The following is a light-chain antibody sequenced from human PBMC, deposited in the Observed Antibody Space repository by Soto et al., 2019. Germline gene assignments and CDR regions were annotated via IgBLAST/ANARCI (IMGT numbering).Light chain of an antibody. J-gene: IGLJ2*01. CDR3: QVWDSSSDQQV. Sequence: SYELTQPPSVSVAPGQTARITCGGNNIGSKSVHWYQQKPGQAPVLVVYDDRDRPSWIPERFSGTNSGNTATLTISRVEAGDEADYYCQVWDSSSDQQVFGGGTKLTVL. V-gene: IGLV3-21*02. CDR2: DDR. CDR1: NIGSKS.